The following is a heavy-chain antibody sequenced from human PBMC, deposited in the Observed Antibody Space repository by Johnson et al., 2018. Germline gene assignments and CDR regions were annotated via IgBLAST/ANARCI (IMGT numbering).Heavy chain of an antibody. CDR3: AKRMSPTTLRWEAFDI. CDR2: IGGSGSST. J-gene: IGHJ3*02. Sequence: VQLVESGGGVVQXGRSLRLSCAASGLTLSNYDRHWVRQAPGEGLDWVSAIGGSGSSTFYADSVKGRFTISRDNSKNTLYLQMNSLRADDTAVYYCAKRMSPTTLRWEAFDIWGQGTMVTVSS. CDR1: GLTLSNYD. D-gene: IGHD2-2*01. V-gene: IGHV3-23*04.